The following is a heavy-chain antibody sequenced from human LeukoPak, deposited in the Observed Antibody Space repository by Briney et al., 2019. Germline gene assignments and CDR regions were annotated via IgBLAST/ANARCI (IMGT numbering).Heavy chain of an antibody. Sequence: ASVKVSCKASGYTFTGYYMHWVRQAPGQGLEWMGWINPNSGGTNYAQKFQGRVTMTRDTSISTAYMELSRLRSDDTAVYYRARDLRYCSGGSCYRGNWFDPWGQGTLVTVSS. D-gene: IGHD2-15*01. CDR3: ARDLRYCSGGSCYRGNWFDP. V-gene: IGHV1-2*02. CDR1: GYTFTGYY. J-gene: IGHJ5*02. CDR2: INPNSGGT.